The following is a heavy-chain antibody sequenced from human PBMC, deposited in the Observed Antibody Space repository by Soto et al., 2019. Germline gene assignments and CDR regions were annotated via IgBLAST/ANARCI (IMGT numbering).Heavy chain of an antibody. D-gene: IGHD6-25*01. Sequence: PGMLLRPPGTALDTALQAYASNGFGRGPGKGLEWVSGISWSSGSIGYADSVKGRFTISRDNAENSLYLQMNSLRAEDTALYDCAKAGFGESRSGYDFDEGGQGTMVT. CDR3: AKAGFGESRSGYDFDE. J-gene: IGHJ4*02. CDR2: ISWSSGSI. V-gene: IGHV3-9*01. CDR1: DTALQAYA.